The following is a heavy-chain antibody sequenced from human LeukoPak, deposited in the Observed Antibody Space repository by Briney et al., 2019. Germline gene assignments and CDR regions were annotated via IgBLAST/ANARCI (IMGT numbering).Heavy chain of an antibody. CDR1: GDSSYNSIYS. CDR2: IDYSGST. CDR3: AREYTLYRSGWFLDY. Sequence: SETLSLTCTVSGDSSYNSIYSWGWIRQPPGKGLEWIGSIDYSGSTYYNPSLKSRATISIDTSKNQFSLNLSSVTAADTAVYYCAREYTLYRSGWFLDYWGQGTVVTVPS. J-gene: IGHJ4*02. V-gene: IGHV4-39*07. D-gene: IGHD6-19*01.